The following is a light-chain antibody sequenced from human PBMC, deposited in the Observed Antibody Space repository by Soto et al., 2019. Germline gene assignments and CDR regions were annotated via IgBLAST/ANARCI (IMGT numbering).Light chain of an antibody. CDR2: DAS. V-gene: IGKV3-11*01. J-gene: IGKJ2*01. CDR1: QSITSY. Sequence: EIVLTQSPATLSLSPGERATLSCRASQSITSYLAWYQQKPGQAPRLLIYDASNRATGIPARFSGSGSGTDFTLTISGLEPEDFAVYYCQQRRDWPGTFGQGTKLEI. CDR3: QQRRDWPGT.